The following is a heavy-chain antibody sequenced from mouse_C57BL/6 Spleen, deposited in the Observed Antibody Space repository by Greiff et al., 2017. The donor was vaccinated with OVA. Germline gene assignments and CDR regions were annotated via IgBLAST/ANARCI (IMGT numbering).Heavy chain of an antibody. CDR3: ARGVYYYGSSDYYAMDY. D-gene: IGHD1-1*01. J-gene: IGHJ4*01. V-gene: IGHV1-55*01. CDR2: IYPGSGST. CDR1: GYTFTSYW. Sequence: VQLQQPGAELVKPGASVKMSCKASGYTFTSYWITWVKQRPGQGLEWIGDIYPGSGSTNYNEKFKSKATLTVDTSSSTAYMQLSSLTSEDSAVYYCARGVYYYGSSDYYAMDYWGQGTSVTVSS.